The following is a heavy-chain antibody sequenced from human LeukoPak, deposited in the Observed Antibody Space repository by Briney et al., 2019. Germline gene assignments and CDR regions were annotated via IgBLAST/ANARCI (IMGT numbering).Heavy chain of an antibody. V-gene: IGHV4-61*02. Sequence: SETLSLTCTVSGGSISSGSYYWSWIRQPAGKGLEWIGRIYTSGSTNYNPSLKSRVTISVDTPKNQFSLKLSSVTAADTAVYYCARDSVVRGVIITSYFDYWGQGTLVTVSS. CDR1: GGSISSGSYY. J-gene: IGHJ4*02. CDR2: IYTSGST. D-gene: IGHD3-10*01. CDR3: ARDSVVRGVIITSYFDY.